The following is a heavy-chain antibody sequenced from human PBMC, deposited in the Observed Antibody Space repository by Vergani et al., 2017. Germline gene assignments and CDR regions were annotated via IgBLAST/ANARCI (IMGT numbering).Heavy chain of an antibody. J-gene: IGHJ2*01. CDR3: VKDIAASGNYWYFDL. V-gene: IGHV3-9*01. CDR2: INWNRDSI. CDR1: GFTFDDYA. D-gene: IGHD6-13*01. Sequence: EVQLLESGGALVQPGRSLRLSCAAPGFTFDDYAMHWVRHAPGKGLEWFSGINWNRDSIAYADSVKGRFTISRDNAKNSLYLQMNSLRAEDTALYYCVKDIAASGNYWYFDLWGRGTLVTVSS.